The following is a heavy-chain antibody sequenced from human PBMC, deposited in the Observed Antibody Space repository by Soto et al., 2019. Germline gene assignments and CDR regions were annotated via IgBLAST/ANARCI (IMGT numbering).Heavy chain of an antibody. V-gene: IGHV4-31*03. Sequence: PSETLSLTCTVSGGCISSGGYYWSWIRQHPGKGLEWIGYIYYSGSTYYNPSLKSRVTISVDTSKNQFSLKLSSVTAADTAVYYCARTYAAAGDLWWFDPWGQGTLVTVSS. CDR1: GGCISSGGYY. D-gene: IGHD6-13*01. J-gene: IGHJ5*02. CDR2: IYYSGST. CDR3: ARTYAAAGDLWWFDP.